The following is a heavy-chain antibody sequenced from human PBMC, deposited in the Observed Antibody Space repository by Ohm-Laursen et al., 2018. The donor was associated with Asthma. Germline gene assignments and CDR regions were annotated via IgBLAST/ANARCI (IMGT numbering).Heavy chain of an antibody. D-gene: IGHD3-3*01. J-gene: IGHJ2*01. CDR3: ARDIFVTNLDWYFDL. CDR2: ISYDGSNK. CDR1: GFTFSSYA. V-gene: IGHV3-30-3*01. Sequence: SLRLSCAASGFTFSSYAMHWVRQAPGKGLEWVAVISYDGSNKYYADSVKGRFTISRDNSKNTLYLQMNSLRAEDTAVYYCARDIFVTNLDWYFDLWGRGTLVTVSS.